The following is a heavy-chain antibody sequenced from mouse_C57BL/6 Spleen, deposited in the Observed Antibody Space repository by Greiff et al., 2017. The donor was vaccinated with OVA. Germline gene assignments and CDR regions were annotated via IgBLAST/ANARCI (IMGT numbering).Heavy chain of an antibody. J-gene: IGHJ1*03. Sequence: DVKLVESGGGLVQPGGSLSLSCAASGFTFTDYYMSWVRQPPGKALEWLGFIRNKANGYTTEYSASVKGRFTISRDNSQSILYLQMNALRAEDSATYYCARSTVVAHWYFDVWGTGTTVTVSS. V-gene: IGHV7-3*01. CDR2: IRNKANGYTT. D-gene: IGHD1-1*01. CDR3: ARSTVVAHWYFDV. CDR1: GFTFTDYY.